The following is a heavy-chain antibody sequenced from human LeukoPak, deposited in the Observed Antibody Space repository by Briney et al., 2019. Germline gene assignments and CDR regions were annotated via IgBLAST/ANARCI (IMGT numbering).Heavy chain of an antibody. J-gene: IGHJ6*02. CDR1: GFTFRASY. Sequence: GGSLRLSCAASGFTFRASYTSWIRQAPGKGLEWVSYISSSGSTTYYADSVKGRFTISRDNATSSRYLRMNSLRAADTAVYYCARGGDYYGSGSYFYSYYYYYGMDVWGQGTTVTVSS. V-gene: IGHV3-11*01. D-gene: IGHD3-10*01. CDR3: ARGGDYYGSGSYFYSYYYYYGMDV. CDR2: ISSSGSTT.